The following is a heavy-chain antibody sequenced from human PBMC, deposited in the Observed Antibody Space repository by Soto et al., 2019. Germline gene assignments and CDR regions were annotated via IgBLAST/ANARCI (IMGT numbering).Heavy chain of an antibody. CDR2: ISYDGSNK. CDR1: GFTFSSYA. CDR3: ARDRALLWFGEGIYFDY. V-gene: IGHV3-30-3*01. J-gene: IGHJ4*02. D-gene: IGHD3-10*01. Sequence: QVQLVESGGGVVQPGRSLRLSCAASGFTFSSYAMHWVRQAPGKGLEWVAVISYDGSNKYYADSVKGRFTISRDNSKNTLYLQMNSLRAEDTAVYYCARDRALLWFGEGIYFDYWGQGTLVTVSS.